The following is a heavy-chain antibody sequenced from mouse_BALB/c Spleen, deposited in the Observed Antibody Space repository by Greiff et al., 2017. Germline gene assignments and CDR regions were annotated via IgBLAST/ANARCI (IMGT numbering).Heavy chain of an antibody. CDR3: ARRGYDADPFAY. D-gene: IGHD2-14*01. CDR1: GYTFTSYT. CDR2: INPSSGYT. J-gene: IGHJ3*01. Sequence: QVQLQQSAAELARPGASVKMSCKASGYTFTSYTMHWVKQRPGQGLEWIGYINPSSGYTEYNQKFKDKTTLTADKSSSTAYMQLSSLTSEDSAVYYCARRGYDADPFAYWGQGTLVTVSA. V-gene: IGHV1-4*02.